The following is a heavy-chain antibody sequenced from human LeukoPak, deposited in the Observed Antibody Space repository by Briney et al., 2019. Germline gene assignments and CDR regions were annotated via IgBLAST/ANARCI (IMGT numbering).Heavy chain of an antibody. J-gene: IGHJ4*02. CDR2: ISWNSGSI. Sequence: GRSLRLSCAASGFTFDDYAMHWDRQAPGKGLEWVSGISWNSGSIGYADSVKGRFTISRDNAKNSLYLQMNSLRAEDTAVYYCARGSDPGRSEQQLAYYFDYWGQGTLVTVSS. CDR3: ARGSDPGRSEQQLAYYFDY. D-gene: IGHD6-13*01. CDR1: GFTFDDYA. V-gene: IGHV3-9*01.